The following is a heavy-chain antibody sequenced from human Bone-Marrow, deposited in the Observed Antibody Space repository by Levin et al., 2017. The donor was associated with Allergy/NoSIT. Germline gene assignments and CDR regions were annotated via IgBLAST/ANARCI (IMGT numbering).Heavy chain of an antibody. CDR3: ARHNWNDTDYYYYGMDV. CDR2: ISYDGSNK. Sequence: GESLKISCAASGFTFSSYAMHWVRQAPGKGLEWVAVISYDGSNKYYADSVKGRFTISRDNSKNTLYLQMNSLRAEDTAVYYCARHNWNDTDYYYYGMDVWGQGTTVTVSS. CDR1: GFTFSSYA. J-gene: IGHJ6*02. D-gene: IGHD1-20*01. V-gene: IGHV3-30-3*01.